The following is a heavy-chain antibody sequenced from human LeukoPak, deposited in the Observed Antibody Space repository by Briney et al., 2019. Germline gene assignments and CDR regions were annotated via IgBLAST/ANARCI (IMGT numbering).Heavy chain of an antibody. V-gene: IGHV5-51*01. CDR2: IYPGDSDT. J-gene: IGHJ4*02. CDR1: GYSFTSYW. CDR3: ARHPYVQGYRSSTSCYGERGFDYFDY. Sequence: GESLKISCXGSGYSFTSYWIGWVRQMPGKGLGWMGIIYPGDSDTRYSPSFQGQVTISADKSISTAYLQWSSLKASDTAMYYCARHPYVQGYRSSTSCYGERGFDYFDYWGQGTLVTVSS. D-gene: IGHD2-2*01.